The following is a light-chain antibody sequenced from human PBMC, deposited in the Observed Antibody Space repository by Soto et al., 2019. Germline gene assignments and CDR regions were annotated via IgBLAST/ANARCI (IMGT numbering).Light chain of an antibody. Sequence: DIHMTQSPSAMSASVGDRVTITCRASQGISNYLAWFQQKPGKVPKRLIYGASSLQGGGPARFSGSGSGTEFTLTISSLQPEDFATYYCLQHNSYPLTFGGGTKVDIK. CDR3: LQHNSYPLT. J-gene: IGKJ4*01. CDR1: QGISNY. CDR2: GAS. V-gene: IGKV1-17*03.